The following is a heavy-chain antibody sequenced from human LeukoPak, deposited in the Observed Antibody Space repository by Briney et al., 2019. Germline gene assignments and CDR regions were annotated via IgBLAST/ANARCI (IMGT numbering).Heavy chain of an antibody. V-gene: IGHV1-18*01. J-gene: IGHJ4*02. CDR3: ARDPYCGGDCYPSGSDY. D-gene: IGHD2-21*02. CDR2: ISAYNGNT. CDR1: GYTFTSYG. Sequence: ASVKVSCKASGYTFTSYGISWVRQAPGQGLEWMGWISAYNGNTNYAQKLQGRVTITTDTSTSTAYMELRSLRSDDTAVYYCARDPYCGGDCYPSGSDYWGQGTLVTVSS.